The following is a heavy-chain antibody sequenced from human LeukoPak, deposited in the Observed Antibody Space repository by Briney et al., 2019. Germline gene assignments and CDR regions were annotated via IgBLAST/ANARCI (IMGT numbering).Heavy chain of an antibody. J-gene: IGHJ4*02. Sequence: PGGSLRLSCAASGFTFSSYSMSWVRQAPGKGLEWVSAISGSGGSTYYADSVKGRFTISRDNSKNTLYLQMNSLRAEDTAVYYCAKDYCSGGSCYYDYWGQGTLVTVSS. CDR1: GFTFSSYS. D-gene: IGHD2-15*01. CDR2: ISGSGGST. CDR3: AKDYCSGGSCYYDY. V-gene: IGHV3-23*01.